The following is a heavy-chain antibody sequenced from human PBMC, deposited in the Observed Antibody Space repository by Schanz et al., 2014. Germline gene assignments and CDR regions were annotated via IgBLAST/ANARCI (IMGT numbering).Heavy chain of an antibody. D-gene: IGHD4-17*01. Sequence: EVQLVESGGGLVQPGRSLRLSCVASGFRFDDYAMHWVRQAPGKGLEWVSGMSWNAGSLGYGDSVKGRFTISRDNAKNSLYLRMNSLRAEDTAVYYCARDAVTSVLTPGFYYWGQGTLVTVSS. J-gene: IGHJ4*02. CDR3: ARDAVTSVLTPGFYY. V-gene: IGHV3-9*01. CDR1: GFRFDDYA. CDR2: MSWNAGSL.